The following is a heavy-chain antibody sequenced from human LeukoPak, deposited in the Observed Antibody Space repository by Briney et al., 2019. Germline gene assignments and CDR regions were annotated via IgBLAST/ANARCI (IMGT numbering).Heavy chain of an antibody. Sequence: GGSLRLSCAASGFSFSSYSMKWVRQAPGKGLEWVSSITSTSTYINYADSVKGRFTISRDNAKNSLYLQMNSLRAEDTAVYYCSREGPSSTGLDYWGQGTLVTVSS. CDR3: SREGPSSTGLDY. CDR1: GFSFSSYS. J-gene: IGHJ4*02. CDR2: ITSTSTYI. V-gene: IGHV3-21*01. D-gene: IGHD4-17*01.